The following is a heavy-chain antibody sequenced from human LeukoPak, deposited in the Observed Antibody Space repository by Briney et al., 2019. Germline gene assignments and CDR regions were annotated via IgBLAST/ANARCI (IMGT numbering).Heavy chain of an antibody. CDR1: GGSISSGDYY. J-gene: IGHJ3*02. CDR3: ASSGLWFGPKEAFDI. Sequence: SQTLSLTCTVSGGSISSGDYYWSWIRQPPRKGVEGVGYIYYSGSTYYNPSLKSRVTISVDTSKNQFSLKLSSVTAADTAVYYCASSGLWFGPKEAFDIWGQGTMVTVSS. V-gene: IGHV4-30-4*01. D-gene: IGHD3-10*01. CDR2: IYYSGST.